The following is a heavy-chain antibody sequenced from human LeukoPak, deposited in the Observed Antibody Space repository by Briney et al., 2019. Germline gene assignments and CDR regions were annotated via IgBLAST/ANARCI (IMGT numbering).Heavy chain of an antibody. J-gene: IGHJ5*02. D-gene: IGHD2-2*01. CDR2: IYYSGST. V-gene: IGHV4-59*01. CDR1: GGSISSYY. Sequence: SETLSLTCTVSGGSISSYYWSWIWQPPGKGLEWIGYIYYSGSTNYNPSLKSRVTISVDTSKNQFSLKLSSVTAADTAVYYCARDSCSSTSCPSTQLWLPWFDPWGQGTLVTVSS. CDR3: ARDSCSSTSCPSTQLWLPWFDP.